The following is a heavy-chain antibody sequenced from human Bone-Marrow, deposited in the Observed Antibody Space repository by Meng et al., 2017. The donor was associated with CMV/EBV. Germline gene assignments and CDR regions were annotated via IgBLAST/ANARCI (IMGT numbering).Heavy chain of an antibody. V-gene: IGHV3-7*01. Sequence: GGSLGLSCAASGFTFSSYWMSWVRQAPGKGLEWVANIKQDGSEKYYVDSVKGRFTISRDNAKNSLYLQMNSLRAEDTAVYYCARRYCSSTSCQWDDAFDICGQGTMVTVSS. CDR1: GFTFSSYW. J-gene: IGHJ3*02. D-gene: IGHD2-2*01. CDR3: ARRYCSSTSCQWDDAFDI. CDR2: IKQDGSEK.